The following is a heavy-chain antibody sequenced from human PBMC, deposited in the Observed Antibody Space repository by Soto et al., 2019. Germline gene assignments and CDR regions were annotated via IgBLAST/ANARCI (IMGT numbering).Heavy chain of an antibody. CDR3: ARDLPEYSRSYAAFDI. Sequence: PGWSLRLSCAASGFTFGSCVMSLVRQAPGKGLEWVSVISAGGGTTYYADSVKGRFTISRDNSKNTLYLQMNSLRAEDTAVYFCARDLPEYSRSYAAFDIWGEGTTVTV. V-gene: IGHV3-23*01. CDR1: GFTFGSCV. J-gene: IGHJ3*02. CDR2: ISAGGGTT. D-gene: IGHD6-6*01.